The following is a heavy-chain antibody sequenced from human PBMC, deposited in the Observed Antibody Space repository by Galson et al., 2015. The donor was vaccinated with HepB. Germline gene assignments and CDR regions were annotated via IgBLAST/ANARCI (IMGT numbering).Heavy chain of an antibody. D-gene: IGHD6-13*01. CDR1: GGSFSGYY. CDR2: INHSGST. V-gene: IGHV4-34*01. CDR3: ARGPKPGYSSSWSYYYYYGMDV. J-gene: IGHJ6*02. Sequence: ETLSLTCAVYGGSFSGYYWSWIRQPPGKGLEWIGEINHSGSTNYNPSLKSRVTISVDTSKNQFSLKLSSVAAADTAVYYCARGPKPGYSSSWSYYYYYGMDVWGQGTTVTVSS.